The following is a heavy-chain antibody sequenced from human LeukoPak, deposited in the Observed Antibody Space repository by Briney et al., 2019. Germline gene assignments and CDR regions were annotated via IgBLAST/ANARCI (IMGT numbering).Heavy chain of an antibody. CDR3: VSFYETY. CDR2: INSDGSWT. D-gene: IGHD2/OR15-2a*01. J-gene: IGHJ4*02. Sequence: GGSLRLSCAASGNYCMHWVRKAPGKGLVWVSHINSDGSWTSYADSVKGPFTISKDNAKNTVYLQMNSLRAEDTAVHYCVSFYETYWGRGTLVTVSS. CDR1: GNYC. V-gene: IGHV3-74*01.